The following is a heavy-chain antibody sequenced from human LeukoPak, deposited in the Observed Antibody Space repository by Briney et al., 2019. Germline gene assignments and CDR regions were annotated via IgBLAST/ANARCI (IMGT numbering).Heavy chain of an antibody. CDR3: ARRVFSSSWSYFDY. V-gene: IGHV5-51*01. D-gene: IGHD6-13*01. Sequence: GESLKISCNGSGYRFTSYWIAWVRQMPGKGLEWMGIIYPGDSDTRYSPSFQGQVTISVDKSITTAYLQWSSLKASDTAIYYCARRVFSSSWSYFDYWGQGTLVTVSS. J-gene: IGHJ4*02. CDR1: GYRFTSYW. CDR2: IYPGDSDT.